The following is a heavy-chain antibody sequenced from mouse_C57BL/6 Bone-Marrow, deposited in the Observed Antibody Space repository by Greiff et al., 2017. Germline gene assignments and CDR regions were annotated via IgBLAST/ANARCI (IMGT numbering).Heavy chain of an antibody. CDR1: GYTFTSSG. V-gene: IGHV1-81*01. CDR3: ARGGTIAY. Sequence: QVQLKESGAELARPGASVKLSCKASGYTFTSSGISWVKQRTGQGLEWIGEIYPRSGNTYYNEKFKGKATLTADKSSSTAYMELRSLTSEDSAVYFCARGGTIAYWGQGTLVTVSA. CDR2: IYPRSGNT. J-gene: IGHJ3*01. D-gene: IGHD1-1*01.